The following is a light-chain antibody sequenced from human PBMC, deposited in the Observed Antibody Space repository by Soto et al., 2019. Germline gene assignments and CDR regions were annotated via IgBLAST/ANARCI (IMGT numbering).Light chain of an antibody. CDR2: AAS. CDR1: QSISSNY. J-gene: IGKJ5*01. CDR3: QQHGSSPIT. V-gene: IGKV3-20*01. Sequence: EIVLTQSPGTLSLSPGERATLSCRASQSISSNYLAWYQQKTGQAPRLLIYAASSRATGIPDRFSGTGSGTDFILTISRLEPEDFAVYYCQQHGSSPITFGQGTRLEI.